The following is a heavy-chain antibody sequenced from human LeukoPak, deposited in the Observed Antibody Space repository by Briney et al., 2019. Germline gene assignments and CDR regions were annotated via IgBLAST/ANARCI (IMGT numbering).Heavy chain of an antibody. Sequence: GGSLRLSCAASGFTFSSYWMHWVRQAPGKGLVWVSRINSDGSSTSYADSVKGRFTISRDNAKNTLYLQMNSLRAEDTAVYYCTRLSDTTVTKSYDYWGQGTLVTVSS. CDR1: GFTFSSYW. D-gene: IGHD4-11*01. V-gene: IGHV3-74*01. CDR2: INSDGSST. J-gene: IGHJ4*02. CDR3: TRLSDTTVTKSYDY.